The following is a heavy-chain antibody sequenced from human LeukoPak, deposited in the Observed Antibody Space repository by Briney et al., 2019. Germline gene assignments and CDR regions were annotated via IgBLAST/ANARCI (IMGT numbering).Heavy chain of an antibody. CDR3: GRGSYWFDP. J-gene: IGHJ5*02. CDR2: INANSGDT. CDR1: GYTFTAHY. V-gene: IGHV1-2*02. Sequence: ASVKVSCEASGYTFTAHYVHWVRQAPGQGLEWMGWINANSGDTKYADRFQGRVTMTRDTSIGTAYMELSRLTFDDTAVYYCGRGSYWFDPWGQGTLVTVSS. D-gene: IGHD3-16*01.